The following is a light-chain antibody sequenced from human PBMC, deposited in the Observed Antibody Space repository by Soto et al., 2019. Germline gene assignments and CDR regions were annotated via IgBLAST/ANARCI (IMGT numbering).Light chain of an antibody. Sequence: DIQLTRSPSFLSASVGDRVTIACRASQGISNNLAWYQQKPGKVPTLLIYAASTLQSGVPSRFSGSGSGTEFTLTITSLQPEDFATYYCQQLNNNPLTFGGGTKVEIK. CDR1: QGISNN. J-gene: IGKJ4*01. CDR3: QQLNNNPLT. V-gene: IGKV1-9*01. CDR2: AAS.